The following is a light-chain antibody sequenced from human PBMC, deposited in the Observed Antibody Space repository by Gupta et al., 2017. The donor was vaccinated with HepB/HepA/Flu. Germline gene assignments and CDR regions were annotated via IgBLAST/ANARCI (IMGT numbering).Light chain of an antibody. V-gene: IGKV1-39*01. CDR2: DAS. Sequence: DMQMTQSPSSLSASVGDRVTITCRASQSISSHLHWYQQTPGKAPKVLIYDASTLKSGVPSRFSGSGSGTDFTLTISRLHPEDFASYYCHQNDNSPNTFGLGTKMEIK. CDR3: HQNDNSPNT. J-gene: IGKJ2*01. CDR1: QSISSH.